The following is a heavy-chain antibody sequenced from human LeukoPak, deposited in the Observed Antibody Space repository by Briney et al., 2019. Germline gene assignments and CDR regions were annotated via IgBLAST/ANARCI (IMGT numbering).Heavy chain of an antibody. V-gene: IGHV3-66*01. D-gene: IGHD6-25*01. CDR1: GFAVFSNY. Sequence: GGSLRLSCAASGFAVFSNYMNWVRQAPGKGLEWVSVIYSDGDTSYADSVKGRFTISRDISKNTLYLQMNSLRAEDTAVYYCATPSGGYWGQGTLVTVSS. CDR3: ATPSGGY. CDR2: IYSDGDT. J-gene: IGHJ4*02.